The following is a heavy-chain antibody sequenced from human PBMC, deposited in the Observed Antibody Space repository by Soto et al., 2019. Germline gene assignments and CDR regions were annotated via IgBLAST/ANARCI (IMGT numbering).Heavy chain of an antibody. D-gene: IGHD3-9*01. J-gene: IGHJ4*02. CDR2: ISYDGSNK. V-gene: IGHV3-30*18. CDR3: AKDKAITIPRNWAPPDFDY. Sequence: GGSLRLSCAASGFTFSSYGMHWVRQAPGKGLEWVAVISYDGSNKYYADSVKGRFTISRDNSKNTLYLQMNSLRAEDTAVYYCAKDKAITIPRNWAPPDFDYWGQGTLVTVSS. CDR1: GFTFSSYG.